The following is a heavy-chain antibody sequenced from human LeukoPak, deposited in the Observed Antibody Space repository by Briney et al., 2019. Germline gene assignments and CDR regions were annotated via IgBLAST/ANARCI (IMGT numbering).Heavy chain of an antibody. V-gene: IGHV3-23*01. Sequence: GGSLRLSCAASGFTFSGYGMSWVRQAPGKGLEWVSAIGGRDGSTYYADSVKGRFTISRDNSKNTLYVQMNSLRAEDTAVYYCAKGHYYGSGSLDYWGQGTLVTVSS. CDR2: IGGRDGST. D-gene: IGHD3-10*01. CDR1: GFTFSGYG. CDR3: AKGHYYGSGSLDY. J-gene: IGHJ4*02.